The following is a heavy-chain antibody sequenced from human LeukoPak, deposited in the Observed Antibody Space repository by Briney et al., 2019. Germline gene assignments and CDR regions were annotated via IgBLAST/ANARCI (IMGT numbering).Heavy chain of an antibody. CDR2: IKPDGSAE. J-gene: IGHJ4*02. V-gene: IGHV3-7*03. CDR3: ATVHFGYFDY. D-gene: IGHD3-3*01. CDR1: GFTFSSNW. Sequence: GGFLRLSCGTSGFTFSSNWMSWVRHAPGRGLDWVANIKPDGSAEYYAASVKGRFTISRDNAKKSLYLQVDGLRAEDTAVYYCATVHFGYFDYWGRGTLVTVSS.